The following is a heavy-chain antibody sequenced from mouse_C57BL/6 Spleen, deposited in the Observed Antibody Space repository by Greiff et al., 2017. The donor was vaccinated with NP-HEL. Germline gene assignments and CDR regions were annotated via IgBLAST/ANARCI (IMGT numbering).Heavy chain of an antibody. Sequence: EVQLQQSGPELVKPGASVKISCKASGYTFTDYYMNWVKQSHGKSLEWIGDINPNNGGTSYNQKFKGKATLTVDKSSSTAYMELRSLTSEDSAVYYCARASPYYYGSSPGDFDYWGQGTTLTVSS. CDR2: INPNNGGT. V-gene: IGHV1-26*01. D-gene: IGHD1-1*01. CDR1: GYTFTDYY. J-gene: IGHJ2*01. CDR3: ARASPYYYGSSPGDFDY.